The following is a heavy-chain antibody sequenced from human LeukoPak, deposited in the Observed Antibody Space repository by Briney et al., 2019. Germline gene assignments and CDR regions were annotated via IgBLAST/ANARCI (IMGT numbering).Heavy chain of an antibody. CDR1: GFTFDDYG. D-gene: IGHD4-11*01. J-gene: IGHJ4*02. CDR2: INWNGGST. V-gene: IGHV3-20*04. Sequence: PEGSLRLSCAASGFTFDDYGMSWVRQAPGKGLGWVSGINWNGGSTGYADSVKGRFTISRDNAKNSLYLQMNSLRAEDTAVYYCARAYGNYGGDFFDYWGQGTLVTVSS. CDR3: ARAYGNYGGDFFDY.